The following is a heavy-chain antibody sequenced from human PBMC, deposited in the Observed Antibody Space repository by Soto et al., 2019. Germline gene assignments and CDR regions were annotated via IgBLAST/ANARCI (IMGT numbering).Heavy chain of an antibody. V-gene: IGHV4-39*01. CDR3: ANLLRSYGMDV. D-gene: IGHD3-22*01. J-gene: IGHJ6*02. Sequence: QLQLQESGPGLVKPSETLSLTCTVSGGSISSSSYYWGWIRQPPGKGLEWIGSIYYSGSTYYNPSLKSRGTISVDTSKSQCSLKLGSVTAADTAVYYCANLLRSYGMDVWGQGTTVTVSS. CDR1: GGSISSSSYY. CDR2: IYYSGST.